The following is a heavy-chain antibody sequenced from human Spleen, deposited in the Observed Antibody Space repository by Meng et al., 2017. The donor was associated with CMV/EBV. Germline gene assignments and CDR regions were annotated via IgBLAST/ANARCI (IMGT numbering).Heavy chain of an antibody. CDR1: GFTFSSLG. D-gene: IGHD6-6*01. CDR2: IRYDGSNK. J-gene: IGHJ2*01. CDR3: AKGSSSSWYWYFDL. V-gene: IGHV3-30*02. Sequence: ASGFTFSSLGMHWIRQAPGKGLEWVAFIRYDGSNKYYADSVKGRFTISRDNSKNTLYLQMNSLRAEDTAVYYCAKGSSSSWYWYFDLWGRGTLVTVSS.